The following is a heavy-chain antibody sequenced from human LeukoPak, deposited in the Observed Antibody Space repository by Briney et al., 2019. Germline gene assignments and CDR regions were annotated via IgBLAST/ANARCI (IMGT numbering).Heavy chain of an antibody. Sequence: SETLSLTCAVYGGSFSGYYWSWIRQPPGKGLEWIGEINHSGSTNYNPSLKSRVTISVDTSKNQFSLKLSSVTAADTAVYYCVSSGWYDGVDYWGQGTLVTVSS. CDR1: GGSFSGYY. D-gene: IGHD6-19*01. J-gene: IGHJ4*02. CDR3: VSSGWYDGVDY. CDR2: INHSGST. V-gene: IGHV4-34*01.